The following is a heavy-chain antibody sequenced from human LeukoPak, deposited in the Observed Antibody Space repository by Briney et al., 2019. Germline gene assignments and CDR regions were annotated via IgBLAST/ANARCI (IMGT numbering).Heavy chain of an antibody. Sequence: YPSETLSLTCAVSGYSISSGYYWGWIRQPPGKGLEGIGSIYHSGSTYYNPSLKSRVTISVDTSKNQFSLKLSSVTAADTAVYYCARGEKGDAYYDILTGSFNWFDPWGQGTLVTVSS. CDR2: IYHSGST. V-gene: IGHV4-38-2*01. D-gene: IGHD3-9*01. CDR3: ARGEKGDAYYDILTGSFNWFDP. CDR1: GYSISSGYY. J-gene: IGHJ5*02.